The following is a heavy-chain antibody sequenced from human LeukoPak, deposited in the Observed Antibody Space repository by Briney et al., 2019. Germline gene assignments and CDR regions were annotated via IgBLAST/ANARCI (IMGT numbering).Heavy chain of an antibody. V-gene: IGHV1-69*13. D-gene: IGHD3-3*01. CDR1: GGTFSSYA. Sequence: SVKVSCKASGGTFSSYAISWVRQAPGQGLECMGGIIPIFGTANYAQKFQGRVTITADESTSTAYMELSSLRSEDTAVYYCAREYDFWSGYRFDPWGQGALVTVSS. J-gene: IGHJ5*02. CDR2: IIPIFGTA. CDR3: AREYDFWSGYRFDP.